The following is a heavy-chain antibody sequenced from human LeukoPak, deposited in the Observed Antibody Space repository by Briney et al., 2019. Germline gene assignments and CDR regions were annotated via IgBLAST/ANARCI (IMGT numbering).Heavy chain of an antibody. CDR1: GFTFSGYS. Sequence: GGSLRPSCAASGFTFSGYSKNWVRQAPGKGLEWLSYISGSSTSTYYADSVKGRFTISRDNAKNSLYLQMNTLRAEDTAVYYCVAGRGFFWGQGTLVTVSS. CDR3: VAGRGFF. J-gene: IGHJ4*02. D-gene: IGHD3-10*01. CDR2: ISGSSTST. V-gene: IGHV3-48*01.